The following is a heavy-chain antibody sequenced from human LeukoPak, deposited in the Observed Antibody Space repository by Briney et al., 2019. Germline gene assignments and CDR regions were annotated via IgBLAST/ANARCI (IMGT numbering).Heavy chain of an antibody. Sequence: KAGGSLRLSCAASGFTFSIYPMSWIRQAPGKGLEWVSYISSSSSNRNYADSVKGRFTISRDNAKNSLYLQMNSLRAEDTAVYYCARAQYYLDSWGQGTLVTVSS. CDR3: ARAQYYLDS. V-gene: IGHV3-11*06. CDR2: ISSSSSNR. CDR1: GFTFSIYP. J-gene: IGHJ4*02.